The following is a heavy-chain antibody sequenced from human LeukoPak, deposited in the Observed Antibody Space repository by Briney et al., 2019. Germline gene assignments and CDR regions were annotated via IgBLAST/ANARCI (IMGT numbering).Heavy chain of an antibody. CDR3: ARDLLTGTNYYYYYMDV. J-gene: IGHJ6*03. CDR2: TYYRSKWYN. CDR1: GDSVSSNSAA. Sequence: SQTLSLTCAISGDSVSSNSAAWNWIRQSPSRGLEWLGRTYYRSKWYNDYAVSVKSRITINPDTSKNQFSLQLNSVTPEDTAVYYCARDLLTGTNYYYYYMDVWGKGTTVTVSS. D-gene: IGHD1-7*01. V-gene: IGHV6-1*01.